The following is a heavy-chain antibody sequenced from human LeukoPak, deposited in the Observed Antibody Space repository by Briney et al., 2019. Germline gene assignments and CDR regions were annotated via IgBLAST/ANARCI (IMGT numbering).Heavy chain of an antibody. V-gene: IGHV4-34*01. CDR3: ARGERAADCHFDY. Sequence: SETLSLTCAVYGGSFSGYYWSWIRQPPGKGLEWIGEINHSGSTNYNPSLKSRVTISVDTSKNQFSLKLSSVTAADTAVYYCARGERAADCHFDYWGQGTLATVSS. CDR2: INHSGST. J-gene: IGHJ4*02. D-gene: IGHD6-13*01. CDR1: GGSFSGYY.